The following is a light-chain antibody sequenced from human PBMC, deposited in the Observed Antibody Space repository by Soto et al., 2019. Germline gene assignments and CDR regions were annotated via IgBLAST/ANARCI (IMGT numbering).Light chain of an antibody. J-gene: IGKJ4*01. CDR1: QSVSSY. CDR3: QQRSNWPST. Sequence: EIVLTQSPATLSLSPGERAALSCRASQSVSSYLAWYQQKPGQAPRLLIYDASKRATGIPARFSGSGSGTDFTLTISSLEPEDLEVYFCQQRSNWPSTFGGGTKVEI. CDR2: DAS. V-gene: IGKV3-11*01.